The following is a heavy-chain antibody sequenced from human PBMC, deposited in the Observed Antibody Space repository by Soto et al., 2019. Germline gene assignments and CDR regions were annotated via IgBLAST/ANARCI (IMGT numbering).Heavy chain of an antibody. J-gene: IGHJ4*02. CDR1: GGAFSGYY. Sequence: SETLSLTRAVYGGAFSGYYWSWIRPPPGKGLEWIGEINHSGSTNYNPSLKSRVTISVDTSKNQFSLKLSSVTAADTAVYYCASVYSSSWFLLDYWGQGTLVTVSS. CDR3: ASVYSSSWFLLDY. CDR2: INHSGST. V-gene: IGHV4-34*01. D-gene: IGHD6-13*01.